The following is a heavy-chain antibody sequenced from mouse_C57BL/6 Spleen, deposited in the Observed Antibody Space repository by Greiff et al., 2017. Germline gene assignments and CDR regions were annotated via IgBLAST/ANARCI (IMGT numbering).Heavy chain of an antibody. J-gene: IGHJ4*01. V-gene: IGHV1-72*01. D-gene: IGHD1-1*01. CDR2: IDPNSGGT. CDR1: GYTFTSYW. CDR3: ARATVVAYYYAMDY. Sequence: QQSCKASGYTFTSYWMHWVKQRPGRGLEWIGRIDPNSGGTKYNEKFKSKATLTVDKPSSTAYMQLSSLTSEDSAVYYCARATVVAYYYAMDYWGQGTSVTVSS.